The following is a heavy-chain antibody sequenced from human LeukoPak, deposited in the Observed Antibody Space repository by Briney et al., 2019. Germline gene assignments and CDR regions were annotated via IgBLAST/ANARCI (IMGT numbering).Heavy chain of an antibody. J-gene: IGHJ4*02. V-gene: IGHV3-7*05. D-gene: IGHD3-10*01. CDR3: ARDDGSGSYYYPSFDY. Sequence: GGSLRLSCAASGFTFSSYWMSWVRQAPGKGLEWVANIKQDGSEKYYVDSVKGRFTISRGNAKNSLYLQMNSLRAEDTAVYYCARDDGSGSYYYPSFDYWGQGTLVTVSS. CDR1: GFTFSSYW. CDR2: IKQDGSEK.